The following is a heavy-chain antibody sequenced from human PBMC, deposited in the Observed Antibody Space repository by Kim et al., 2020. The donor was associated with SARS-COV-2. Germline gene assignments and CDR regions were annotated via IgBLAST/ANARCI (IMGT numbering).Heavy chain of an antibody. V-gene: IGHV4-31*03. CDR2: IYYSGST. J-gene: IGHJ6*02. CDR3: ARGMVAAHYYGMDV. CDR1: GGSISSGGYY. Sequence: SETLSLTCTVSGGSISSGGYYWSWIRQHPGKGLEWIGYIYYSGSTYYNPSLKSRVTISVDTSKNQFSLKLSSVTAADTAVYYCARGMVAAHYYGMDVWGQGTTVTVSS. D-gene: IGHD2-15*01.